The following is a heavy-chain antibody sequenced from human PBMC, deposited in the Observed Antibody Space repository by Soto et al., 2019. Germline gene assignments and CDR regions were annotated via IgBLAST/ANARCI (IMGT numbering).Heavy chain of an antibody. V-gene: IGHV1-18*01. D-gene: IGHD2-2*01. CDR1: GYTFTSYG. J-gene: IGHJ5*02. CDR3: ARDAIVGGPAATGVYGFDP. CDR2: ISAYNGNT. Sequence: ASVKVSCKASGYTFTSYGISWVRQAPGQGLEWMGWISAYNGNTNYAQKLQGRVTMTTDTSTSTAYMELRSLRSDDTAVYYCARDAIVGGPAATGVYGFDPWGQGTLVTVSS.